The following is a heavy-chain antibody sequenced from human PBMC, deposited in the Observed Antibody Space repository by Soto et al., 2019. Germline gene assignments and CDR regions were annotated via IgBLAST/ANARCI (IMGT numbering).Heavy chain of an antibody. V-gene: IGHV3-23*01. CDR3: AKDSAIVYAVHLAFDY. D-gene: IGHD2-8*01. CDR2: ITPSGDYT. Sequence: EVQLLESGGALVQPGGSLRLSCAASGFTFNNYAMSWVRQAPGKGLEWVSAITPSGDYTYYADSVKGRFTISRDNPDNTLFLQMNSLRAEDTAVYYCAKDSAIVYAVHLAFDYWGQGTLVTVSS. CDR1: GFTFNNYA. J-gene: IGHJ4*02.